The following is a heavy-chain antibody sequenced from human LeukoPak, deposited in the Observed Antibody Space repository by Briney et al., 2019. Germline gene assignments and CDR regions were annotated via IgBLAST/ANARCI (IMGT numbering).Heavy chain of an antibody. J-gene: IGHJ1*01. Sequence: GGSLRLSCAASGFTFSSYSMNWVRQAPGKGLEWVSSISSSSSYISYADSVKGRFTISRDNSKNTLYLQMNSLRAEDTAVYYCAKDWLQYFQHWGQGTLVTVSS. D-gene: IGHD3-9*01. CDR1: GFTFSSYS. CDR3: AKDWLQYFQH. CDR2: ISSSSSYI. V-gene: IGHV3-21*04.